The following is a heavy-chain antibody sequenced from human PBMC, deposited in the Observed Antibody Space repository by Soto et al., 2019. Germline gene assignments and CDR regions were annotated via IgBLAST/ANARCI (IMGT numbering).Heavy chain of an antibody. CDR2: IRDRAYNYAT. CDR1: GFVFKDSS. D-gene: IGHD3-22*01. J-gene: IGHJ4*02. CDR3: TRLISAAQDY. Sequence: EVLLVESGGGLVQPGGSLKLSCAASGFVFKDSSIHWVRQASGKGLEWVGRIRDRAYNYATSYAASVKGRFTISRDDSSNTAFLQMNSLKTEDTAIYYCTRLISAAQDYWGQGPRVTVSS. V-gene: IGHV3-73*01.